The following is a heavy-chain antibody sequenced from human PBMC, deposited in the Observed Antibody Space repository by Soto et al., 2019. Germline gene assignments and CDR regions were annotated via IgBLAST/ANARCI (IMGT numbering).Heavy chain of an antibody. Sequence: GGPLRLSCAASGFTFSDYYMDWVRQLPGKGLEWVGRTRNKANSYTTEYAPSVKGRFTISRHDSEDSMFLQLNSLKTEDTAVYYCARDTGGSYDFWGQGALVTVSS. CDR2: TRNKANSYTT. CDR3: ARDTGGSYDF. CDR1: GFTFSDYY. D-gene: IGHD1-26*01. J-gene: IGHJ4*02. V-gene: IGHV3-72*01.